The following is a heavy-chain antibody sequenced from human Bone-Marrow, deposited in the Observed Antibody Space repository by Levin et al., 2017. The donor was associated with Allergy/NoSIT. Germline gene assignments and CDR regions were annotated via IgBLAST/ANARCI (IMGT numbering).Heavy chain of an antibody. CDR3: ARPAYTGDLWHFDL. Sequence: GESLKISCKASGYSFGNYWIGWVRQMPGKGLEWMGIIYAGDYDTRYNPSFQGQVTISVDKSIRTAYLQWGSLKASDTAIYYCARPAYTGDLWHFDLWGRGTQVTVSS. V-gene: IGHV5-51*01. CDR2: IYAGDYDT. J-gene: IGHJ2*01. D-gene: IGHD1-1*01. CDR1: GYSFGNYW.